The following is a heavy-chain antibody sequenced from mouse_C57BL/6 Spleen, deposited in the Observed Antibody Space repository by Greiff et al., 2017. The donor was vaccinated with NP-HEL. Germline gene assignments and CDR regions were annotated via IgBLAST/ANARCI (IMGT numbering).Heavy chain of an antibody. CDR1: GYAFSSYW. V-gene: IGHV1-80*01. CDR2: IYPGDGDT. Sequence: QVQLKESGAELVKPGASVKISCKASGYAFSSYWMNWVKQRPGKGLEWIGQIYPGDGDTNYNGKFKGKATLTADKSSSTAYMQLSSLTSEDSAVYFCARACQKGAWFAYWGQGTLVTVSA. J-gene: IGHJ3*01. CDR3: ARACQKGAWFAY.